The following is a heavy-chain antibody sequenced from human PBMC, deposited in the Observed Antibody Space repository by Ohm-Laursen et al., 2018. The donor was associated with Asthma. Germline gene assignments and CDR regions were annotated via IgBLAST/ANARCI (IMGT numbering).Heavy chain of an antibody. J-gene: IGHJ4*02. D-gene: IGHD3-3*01. CDR1: GFTFSNHW. CDR2: INQDGSIW. V-gene: IGHV3-7*01. CDR3: ARDPATIFGVVTKLFDY. Sequence: SLRLSCAASGFTFSNHWMTWVRQAPGRGLEWVANINQDGSIWGYVDSVKGRFAISRDNAHNSLYLQMNSLRAEDTAVYYCARDPATIFGVVTKLFDYWGQGTLVTVSS.